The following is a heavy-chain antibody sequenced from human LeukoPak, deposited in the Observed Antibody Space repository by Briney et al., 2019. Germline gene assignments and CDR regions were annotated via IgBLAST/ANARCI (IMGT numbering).Heavy chain of an antibody. CDR3: ARARGVLSYYDFWSGYLLDY. J-gene: IGHJ4*02. CDR1: GGSFSGYY. Sequence: ASETLSLTCAVYGGSFSGYYWSWIRQPPGKGLEWIGEINHCGSTNYNPPLKSRVTISVDTSKNQFSLKLSSVTAADTAVYYCARARGVLSYYDFWSGYLLDYWGQGTLVTVPS. V-gene: IGHV4-34*01. CDR2: INHCGST. D-gene: IGHD3-3*01.